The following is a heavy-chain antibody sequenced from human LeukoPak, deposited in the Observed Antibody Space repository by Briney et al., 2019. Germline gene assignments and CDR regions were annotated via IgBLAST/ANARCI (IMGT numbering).Heavy chain of an antibody. Sequence: GGSLRLSCAVSGLTVSNNYMSWVRQAPGKGLEWVSVIYTSGNTDYADSVQGRFTISRDKSKNTLYLQMNSLRAEDTAVYFCARSLGLLYPFDYWGQGTLVTVSS. V-gene: IGHV3-66*01. D-gene: IGHD3-16*02. CDR3: ARSLGLLYPFDY. CDR1: GLTVSNNY. CDR2: IYTSGNT. J-gene: IGHJ4*02.